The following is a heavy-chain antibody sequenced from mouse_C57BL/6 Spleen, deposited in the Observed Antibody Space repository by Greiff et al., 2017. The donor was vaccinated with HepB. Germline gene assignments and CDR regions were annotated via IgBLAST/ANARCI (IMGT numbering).Heavy chain of an antibody. CDR2: IYPGDGDT. D-gene: IGHD2-4*01. J-gene: IGHJ3*01. CDR3: VLGAYDYDPWFAY. Sequence: QVQLQQSGPELVKPGASVKISCKASGYAFSSSWMNWVKQRPGKGLEWIGRIYPGDGDTNYNGKFKGKATLTADKSSSTAYMQLSSLTSEDSAVYFCVLGAYDYDPWFAYWGQGTLVTVSA. V-gene: IGHV1-82*01. CDR1: GYAFSSSW.